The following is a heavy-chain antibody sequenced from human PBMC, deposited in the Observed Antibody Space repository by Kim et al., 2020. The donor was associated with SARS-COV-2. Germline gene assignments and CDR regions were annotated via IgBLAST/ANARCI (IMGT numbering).Heavy chain of an antibody. CDR3: AREGAVAGFDS. CDR2: ISGDGSTT. V-gene: IGHV3-74*01. J-gene: IGHJ4*02. D-gene: IGHD6-19*01. CDR1: GFTFSNNW. Sequence: GGSLRLSCAASGFTFSNNWMHWVRQAPGKGLMWVSGISGDGSTTNYADFVKGRFGISRDNADNTLFLHMNSVRADDTTVYYCAREGAVAGFDSWGQGTLVSVSS.